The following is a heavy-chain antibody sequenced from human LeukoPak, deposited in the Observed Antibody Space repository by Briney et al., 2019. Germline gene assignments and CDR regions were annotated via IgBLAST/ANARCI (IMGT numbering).Heavy chain of an antibody. CDR2: IGTIDDT. D-gene: IGHD2-21*01. CDR1: GFTFSTYD. V-gene: IGHV3-13*01. CDR3: AKTVVVITFRFDS. Sequence: PGGSLRLSCAASGFTFSTYDMHWVRQPTGKGLEWVSAIGTIDDTYYSDSVKGRFTISRDNSKNTLDLQMNSLRAEDTAIYYCAKTVVVITFRFDSWGQGSLVTVSS. J-gene: IGHJ4*02.